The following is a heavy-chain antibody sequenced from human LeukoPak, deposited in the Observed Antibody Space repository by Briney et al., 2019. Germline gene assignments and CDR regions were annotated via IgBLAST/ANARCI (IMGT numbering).Heavy chain of an antibody. D-gene: IGHD3-22*01. J-gene: IGHJ4*02. Sequence: PSETLSLTCTVSGGSISSYYWSWIRQPPGKGLEWIGYIYYSGSTNYNPSLKSRVTMSVDTSKNQFSLKLSSVTAADTAVYYCARERAYYYDSSMREYYFDYWGQGTLVTVSS. CDR2: IYYSGST. V-gene: IGHV4-59*12. CDR3: ARERAYYYDSSMREYYFDY. CDR1: GGSISSYY.